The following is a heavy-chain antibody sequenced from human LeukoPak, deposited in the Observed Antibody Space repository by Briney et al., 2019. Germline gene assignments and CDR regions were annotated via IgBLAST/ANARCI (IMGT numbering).Heavy chain of an antibody. CDR1: GFTFSSYS. CDR2: ISSSSSYI. CDR3: ARDCGGDCYSGGRENWFDP. Sequence: GGSLRLSCAASGFTFSSYSMNWVRQAPGKGLEWVSSISSSSSYIYYADSVKGRFTISGDNAKNSLYLQMNSLRAEDTAVYYCARDCGGDCYSGGRENWFDPWGQGTLVTVSS. D-gene: IGHD2-21*02. V-gene: IGHV3-21*01. J-gene: IGHJ5*02.